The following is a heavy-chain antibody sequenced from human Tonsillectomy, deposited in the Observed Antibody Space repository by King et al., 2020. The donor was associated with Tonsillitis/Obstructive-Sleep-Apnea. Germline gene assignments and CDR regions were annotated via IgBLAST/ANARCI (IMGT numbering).Heavy chain of an antibody. CDR1: GFTFSSYA. J-gene: IGHJ4*02. D-gene: IGHD1-26*01. CDR2: INGRGSST. V-gene: IGHV3-23*04. CDR3: AKVTNSGTHYYFDY. Sequence: VQLVESGGGLVQPGESLRLSCAASGFTFSSYAMSWVRQTPEKRLEWVSAINGRGSSTYYVDSVKGRFTISRDNSKNTLSLQMTSLRAEDTAVYYCAKVTNSGTHYYFDYWGQGALVTVSS.